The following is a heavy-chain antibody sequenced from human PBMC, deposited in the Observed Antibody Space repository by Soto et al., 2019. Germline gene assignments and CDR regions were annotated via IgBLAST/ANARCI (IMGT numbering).Heavy chain of an antibody. D-gene: IGHD3-10*01. CDR3: ARDRSGRYDSGSYPYYYYYYGMDV. Sequence: GGSLRLSCAASGFTFDDYAMHWVRQAPGKGLEWVSGISWNSGSIGYADSVKGRFTISRDNAKNSLYLQMNSLRAEDTALYYCARDRSGRYDSGSYPYYYYYYGMDVWGQGTTVTVSS. CDR2: ISWNSGSI. J-gene: IGHJ6*02. CDR1: GFTFDDYA. V-gene: IGHV3-9*01.